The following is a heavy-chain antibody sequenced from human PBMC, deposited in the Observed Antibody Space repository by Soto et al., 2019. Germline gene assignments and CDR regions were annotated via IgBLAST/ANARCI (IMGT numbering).Heavy chain of an antibody. Sequence: GSLRLSCAASGLTFTTYAMTWVRQSPGKGLEWVSTITASGRSTHYADSVEGRFTISRDNSKNTLSLQMDSLRAEDTALYYCAKGGPSFYYYGLDVWGQGTSVTVSS. CDR3: AKGGPSFYYYGLDV. V-gene: IGHV3-23*01. J-gene: IGHJ6*02. D-gene: IGHD1-26*01. CDR1: GLTFTTYA. CDR2: ITASGRST.